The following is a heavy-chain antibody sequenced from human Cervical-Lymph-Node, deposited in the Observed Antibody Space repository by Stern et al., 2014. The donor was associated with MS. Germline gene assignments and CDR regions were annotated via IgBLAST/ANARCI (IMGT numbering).Heavy chain of an antibody. CDR2: ISAYNGNT. CDR3: ARVFDFWSGYPDFYGMDV. J-gene: IGHJ6*02. Sequence: QVQLVQSGAEVKKPWASVKVSCKSSGYTFTSYGISWVRQAPGQGLEWMGWISAYNGNTNYAQKFQGRVTMTTDTSTSTAHMELGSLRSDDTAVYYCARVFDFWSGYPDFYGMDVWGQGTTVTVS. CDR1: GYTFTSYG. D-gene: IGHD3-3*01. V-gene: IGHV1-18*01.